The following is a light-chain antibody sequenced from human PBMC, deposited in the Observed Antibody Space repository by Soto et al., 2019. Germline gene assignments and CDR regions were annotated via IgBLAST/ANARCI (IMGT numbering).Light chain of an antibody. J-gene: IGKJ5*01. V-gene: IGKV1-39*01. CDR1: QSITTY. CDR3: KQTYSIPIS. CDR2: AAY. Sequence: DIQMTQSPSSLSASVGDRVTITCRASQSITTYLNWYQQKSGKAPKLLIHAAYILQSGVQSRFSGSGSGTDFTLTISSLQLEDFATYYCKQTYSIPISFGQGTRLEIK.